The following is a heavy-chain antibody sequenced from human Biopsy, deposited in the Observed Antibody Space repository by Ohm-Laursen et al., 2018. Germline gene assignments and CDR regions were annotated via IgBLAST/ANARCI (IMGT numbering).Heavy chain of an antibody. D-gene: IGHD5-12*01. Sequence: SETLSLTCTVSGGSVSSGGFYWSWIRQHPGKGLEWIGYIYYSGTTYYNPSLKSLVTISVDTSKNQFSLRLTSVTAADTAIYYCARGSGYFKLDVWGQGTTVTVSS. CDR3: ARGSGYFKLDV. CDR1: GGSVSSGGFY. J-gene: IGHJ6*02. CDR2: IYYSGTT. V-gene: IGHV4-31*01.